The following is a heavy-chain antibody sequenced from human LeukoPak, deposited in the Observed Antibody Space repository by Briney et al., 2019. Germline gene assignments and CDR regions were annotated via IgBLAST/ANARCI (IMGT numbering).Heavy chain of an antibody. CDR1: GFTFSSYG. CDR3: AKDFWSVQRGVDI. V-gene: IGHV3-30*18. D-gene: IGHD3-3*01. Sequence: GGSLRLSCAASGFTFSSYGMHWVRQAPGKGLEWVAVISYDGSNKYYADSVKGRFTISRDNSKNTLYLQMNSLRTEDTALYYCAKDFWSVQRGVDIWGQGTMVTVSS. J-gene: IGHJ3*02. CDR2: ISYDGSNK.